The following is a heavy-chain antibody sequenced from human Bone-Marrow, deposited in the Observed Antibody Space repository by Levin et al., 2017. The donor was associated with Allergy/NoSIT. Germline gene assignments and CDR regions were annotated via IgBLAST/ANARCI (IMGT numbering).Heavy chain of an antibody. D-gene: IGHD3-3*01. V-gene: IGHV1-3*01. CDR3: ARNPFLTIHLDY. J-gene: IGHJ4*02. CDR2: ISAGDGNT. CDR1: GYTFTNYA. Sequence: GASVKVSCKASGYTFTNYAIHWVRQAPGQRLEWMGWISAGDGNTHFSQKFQGRVTITRDTSASTAYMELSSLRSEDTALYYCARNPFLTIHLDYWGQGTLVIVSA.